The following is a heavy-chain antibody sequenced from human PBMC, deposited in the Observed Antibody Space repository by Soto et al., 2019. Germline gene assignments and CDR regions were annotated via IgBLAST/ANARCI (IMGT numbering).Heavy chain of an antibody. CDR1: GGSIRSADNY. Sequence: SETLSLTCSVSGGSIRSADNYWSWIRQPPGKGLEWIGYIYNNGNTDYNPSLKGRVTISIDTSKNQFSLKLTSVTAADTAVYYCASYYDSRGYYDAFDIWGQGTMVTVSS. J-gene: IGHJ3*02. D-gene: IGHD3-22*01. V-gene: IGHV4-30-4*01. CDR2: IYNNGNT. CDR3: ASYYDSRGYYDAFDI.